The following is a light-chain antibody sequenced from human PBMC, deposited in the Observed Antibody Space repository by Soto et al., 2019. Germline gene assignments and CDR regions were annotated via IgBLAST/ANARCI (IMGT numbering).Light chain of an antibody. CDR1: QGISSY. CDR3: RQHNSFLIT. V-gene: IGKV1-9*01. Sequence: DIQLTQSPFFLSASVGDRVTITCRASQGISSYLVWYQQKAGKAPKSLIYAASTLQTGVPSRFSGSGSGTEFTLTISSLQPEDSATYYCRQHNSFLITFGQGTRLDIK. CDR2: AAS. J-gene: IGKJ5*01.